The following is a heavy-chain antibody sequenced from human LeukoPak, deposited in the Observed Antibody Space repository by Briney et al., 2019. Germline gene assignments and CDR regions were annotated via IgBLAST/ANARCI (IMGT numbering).Heavy chain of an antibody. CDR2: INTNTGNP. J-gene: IGHJ4*02. Sequence: ASVNLSFKASGYTFSSYTMNWVRQAPGQGLERMGWINTNTGNPTYAQDYTGRFVFSLDTSVSTTYLQISRLKAEDTAVYYCASGPSYSGSNEYFDSWGQGTLVTVSS. CDR3: ASGPSYSGSNEYFDS. CDR1: GYTFSSYT. V-gene: IGHV7-4-1*02. D-gene: IGHD1-26*01.